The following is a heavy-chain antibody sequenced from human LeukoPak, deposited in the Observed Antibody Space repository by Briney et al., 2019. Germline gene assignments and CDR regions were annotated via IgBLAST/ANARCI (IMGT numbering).Heavy chain of an antibody. V-gene: IGHV3-23*01. J-gene: IGHJ4*02. CDR2: ISGSGGTT. Sequence: GGSLRLSCAASGFTFSSYAMSWVRQAPGKGLEGVSAISGSGGTTYYADSVKGRFTITRDNSKNTLYLQMNSLRAEDTAVYYCAKHFPSGEFYFDYWGQGTLVTVSS. D-gene: IGHD1-26*01. CDR1: GFTFSSYA. CDR3: AKHFPSGEFYFDY.